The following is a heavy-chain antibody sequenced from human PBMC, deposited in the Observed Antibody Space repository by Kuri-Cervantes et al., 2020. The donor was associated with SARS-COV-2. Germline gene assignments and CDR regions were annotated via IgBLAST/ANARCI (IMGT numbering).Heavy chain of an antibody. D-gene: IGHD2-15*01. V-gene: IGHV4-39*07. Sequence: SETLSLTCTVSGGSISSSSYYWGWIRQPPGKGLEWIGSIYYSGSTYYNPSLKSRVTISVDTSKNQFSLKLSSVTAADTAVYYCAREKWQVVPYYMDVWGKGTTVTVSS. CDR1: GGSISSSSYY. CDR2: IYYSGST. CDR3: AREKWQVVPYYMDV. J-gene: IGHJ6*03.